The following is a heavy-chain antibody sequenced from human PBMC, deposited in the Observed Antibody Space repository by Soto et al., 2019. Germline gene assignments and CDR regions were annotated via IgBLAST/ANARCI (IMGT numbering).Heavy chain of an antibody. CDR1: GFTFSNAW. V-gene: IGHV3-15*01. CDR3: ARSIAARLNWFDP. Sequence: GGALRLSCAASGFTFSNAWMSWVRQAPGKGLEWVGRIKGEADGGTTDYAAPVKGRITISRDHSKDTLYLQMNSLKTEDTAVYYCARSIAARLNWFDPWGQGT. D-gene: IGHD6-6*01. CDR2: IKGEADGGTT. J-gene: IGHJ5*02.